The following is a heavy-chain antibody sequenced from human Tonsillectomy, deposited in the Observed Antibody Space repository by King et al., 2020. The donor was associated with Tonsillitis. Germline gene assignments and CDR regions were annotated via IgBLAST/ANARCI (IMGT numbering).Heavy chain of an antibody. D-gene: IGHD3-10*01. Sequence: VQLVESGGDVVQPGTSLRLSCAASGFTFRRNGMHWVRQAPGKGLEWVALISYDGSNKYYADSVKGRFTISRDNSKNMLYLQMSSLRPEDTAVYYCETTGWIGEVRDYWGQGTLVTVSS. CDR3: ETTGWIGEVRDY. CDR1: GFTFRRNG. CDR2: ISYDGSNK. V-gene: IGHV3-30*03. J-gene: IGHJ4*02.